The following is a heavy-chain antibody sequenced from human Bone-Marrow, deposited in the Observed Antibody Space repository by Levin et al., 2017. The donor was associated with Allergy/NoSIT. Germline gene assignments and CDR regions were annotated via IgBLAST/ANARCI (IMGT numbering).Heavy chain of an antibody. Sequence: SQTLSLPCTVSGDSIRSSYWTWIRQPPGRGLEWIGFIYFSGITNYNPSLKGRVIMSVDTSKNQFSLKMTSVTAADTAVYFCARDRGSDDEGPDAFDVWGQGIMVTVSS. V-gene: IGHV4-59*01. CDR3: ARDRGSDDEGPDAFDV. CDR1: GDSIRSSY. J-gene: IGHJ3*01. D-gene: IGHD1-1*01. CDR2: IYFSGIT.